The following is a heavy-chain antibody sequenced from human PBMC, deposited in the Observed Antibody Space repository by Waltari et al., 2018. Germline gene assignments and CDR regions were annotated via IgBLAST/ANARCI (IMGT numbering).Heavy chain of an antibody. V-gene: IGHV3-23*01. Sequence: VQXLESGGGFVQTGGXXRPSCAASGLPSXNFAINWVRQAPGKGLEWVATITGDASTYYLDSVKGRFTVSRDNSKSTVYLQMSILRAEDTALYYCAKDEISGDGYVIFDYWGPGTLVTVSS. CDR1: GLPSXNFA. CDR2: ITGDAST. J-gene: IGHJ4*02. D-gene: IGHD5-12*01. CDR3: AKDEISGDGYVIFDY.